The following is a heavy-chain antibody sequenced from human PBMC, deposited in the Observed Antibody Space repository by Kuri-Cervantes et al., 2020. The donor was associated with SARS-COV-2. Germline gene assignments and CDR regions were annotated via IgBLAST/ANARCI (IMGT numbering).Heavy chain of an antibody. Sequence: GESLKISCEASGFMFSFYWMHWVRQVPGKGLVWVSRIKSDGSSTSYADSVKGRFTISRDNAKNSLYLQMNGLRAEDTAVYYCARVIRHWSPQYCSSTSCSHWYFDLWGRGTRVTVSS. CDR2: IKSDGSST. V-gene: IGHV3-74*01. J-gene: IGHJ2*01. CDR1: GFMFSFYW. D-gene: IGHD2-2*01. CDR3: ARVIRHWSPQYCSSTSCSHWYFDL.